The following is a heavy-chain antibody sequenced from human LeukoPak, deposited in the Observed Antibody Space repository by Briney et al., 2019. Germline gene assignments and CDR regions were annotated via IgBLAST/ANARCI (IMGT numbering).Heavy chain of an antibody. CDR2: TYYRSKWYN. V-gene: IGHV6-1*01. D-gene: IGHD2-2*01. Sequence: SQTLSLTCAISGDSVSSNSAAWDWIRQSPSRGLEWLGRTYYRSKWYNDYAVSVRGRITVNPDTSKNQFSLHLNSVTPEDTAVYYCARRLTQYDCFDPWGQGILVTVSS. J-gene: IGHJ5*02. CDR3: ARRLTQYDCFDP. CDR1: GDSVSSNSAA.